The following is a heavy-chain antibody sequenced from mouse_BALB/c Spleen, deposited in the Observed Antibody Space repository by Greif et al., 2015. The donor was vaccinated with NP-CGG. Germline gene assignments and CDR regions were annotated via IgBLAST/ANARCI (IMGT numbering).Heavy chain of an antibody. CDR1: GYSFTGYT. Sequence: VQLKQSGPELVKPGAPMKISCKASGYSFTGYTMNWVKQSHGKNLEWIGLINPYNGGTSYNQKFKGKATLTVDKSSSTAYMELLSLTSEDSAVYYCARGDYESLLLFDYWGQGTTLTVSS. V-gene: IGHV1-18*01. D-gene: IGHD2-4*01. CDR3: ARGDYESLLLFDY. CDR2: INPYNGGT. J-gene: IGHJ2*01.